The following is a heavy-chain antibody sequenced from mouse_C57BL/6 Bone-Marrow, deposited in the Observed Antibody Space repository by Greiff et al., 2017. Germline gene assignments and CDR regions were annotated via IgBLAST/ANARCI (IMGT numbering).Heavy chain of an antibody. CDR2: IYPGDGDP. CDR3: TRSHFYYYGYY. J-gene: IGHJ2*01. Sequence: QVQLQQSGAELVKPGASVKISCKASGYAFSSYWMNWVKQRPGKGLEWIGQIYPGDGDPNYNGKCKGKATLTADKSSSTAYMQVISLTSEDSAGYFSTRSHFYYYGYYWGQGTTLTVSS. CDR1: GYAFSSYW. D-gene: IGHD1-1*01. V-gene: IGHV1-80*01.